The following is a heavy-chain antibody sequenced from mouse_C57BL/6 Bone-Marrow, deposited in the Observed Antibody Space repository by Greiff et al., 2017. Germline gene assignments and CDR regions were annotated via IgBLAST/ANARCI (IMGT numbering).Heavy chain of an antibody. J-gene: IGHJ1*03. Sequence: VMLVESGAELARPGASVKLSCKASGYTFTSYGISWVKQRTGQGLEWIGEIYPRSGNTYYNEKFKGKATLTADKSSSTAYMELRSLTSEDSAVYFCARRRGYYYGSTWYFDVWGTGTTVTVSS. CDR3: ARRRGYYYGSTWYFDV. CDR1: GYTFTSYG. D-gene: IGHD1-1*01. CDR2: IYPRSGNT. V-gene: IGHV1-81*01.